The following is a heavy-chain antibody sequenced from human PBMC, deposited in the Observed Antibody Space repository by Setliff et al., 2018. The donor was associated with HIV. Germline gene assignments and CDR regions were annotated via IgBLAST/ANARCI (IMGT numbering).Heavy chain of an antibody. J-gene: IGHJ4*01. CDR2: INIDSSHT. D-gene: IGHD6-25*01. CDR3: ARVPSGAAGLVRAGFYF. CDR1: GYSFTAYG. V-gene: IGHV1-18*01. Sequence: ASVKVSCKASGYSFTAYGISWVRQAPGQGFEWMGWINIDSSHTNFAQKIQDRVTVTTDTSTNTTYMELRGLRSDDTATYSCARVPSGAAGLVRAGFYFWGQGTLVTVSS.